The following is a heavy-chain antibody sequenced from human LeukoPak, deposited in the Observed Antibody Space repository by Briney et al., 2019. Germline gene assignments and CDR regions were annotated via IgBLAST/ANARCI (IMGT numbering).Heavy chain of an antibody. J-gene: IGHJ4*02. CDR1: GYTFTSYG. Sequence: ASVKVSCKASGYTFTSYGISWVRQAPGQGLEWMGWITAYNDNANYAQKLQGRVTMTTDTSTSTAYMELRSLRSDDTAVYYCARALLWFGEPSHIDYWGQGTLVTASS. D-gene: IGHD3-10*01. CDR3: ARALLWFGEPSHIDY. CDR2: ITAYNDNA. V-gene: IGHV1-18*01.